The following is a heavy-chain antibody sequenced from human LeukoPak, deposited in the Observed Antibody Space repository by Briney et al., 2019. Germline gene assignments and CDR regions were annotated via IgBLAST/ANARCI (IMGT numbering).Heavy chain of an antibody. V-gene: IGHV3-66*01. CDR1: GFNVSNNY. CDR3: ATVGSGNTYGYGDY. D-gene: IGHD5-18*01. Sequence: GGSLRLSCAASGFNVSNNYMSWVRQAPGKGLEWVSVFYNGINTYYADSVKGRFTTSRDNSKNTLYLQMNSLRVEDTAVYFCATVGSGNTYGYGDYWGQGTLVTVSS. J-gene: IGHJ4*02. CDR2: FYNGINT.